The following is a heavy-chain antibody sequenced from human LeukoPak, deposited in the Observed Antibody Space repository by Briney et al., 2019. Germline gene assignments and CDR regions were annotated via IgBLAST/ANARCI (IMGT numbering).Heavy chain of an antibody. Sequence: SETLSLTCTVSDGSVNSGSDYWTWIRQPPGKGLEWIGYMFYSGSAKYNPSLKSRVTISLDTSKSQFSLKLTSVTAADTAVYYCARRQVQPERFDYWGQGTLVTVSS. CDR2: MFYSGSA. V-gene: IGHV4-61*01. J-gene: IGHJ4*02. CDR1: DGSVNSGSDY. D-gene: IGHD6-13*01. CDR3: ARRQVQPERFDY.